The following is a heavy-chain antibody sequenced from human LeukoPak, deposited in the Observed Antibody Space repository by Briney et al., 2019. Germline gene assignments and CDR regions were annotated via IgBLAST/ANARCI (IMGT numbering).Heavy chain of an antibody. CDR1: GLTFSSYK. Sequence: RGSLRLSCAPSGLTFSSYKMNWVRQAPGQGLEGVSSISNGSSYIYYADSVKGRFTISRDNAKSSLYLQMNSLRAEETAVYYCVREGYYDSSGYLGVFDYWGQGTLVTVSS. J-gene: IGHJ4*02. CDR2: ISNGSSYI. V-gene: IGHV3-21*01. D-gene: IGHD3-22*01. CDR3: VREGYYDSSGYLGVFDY.